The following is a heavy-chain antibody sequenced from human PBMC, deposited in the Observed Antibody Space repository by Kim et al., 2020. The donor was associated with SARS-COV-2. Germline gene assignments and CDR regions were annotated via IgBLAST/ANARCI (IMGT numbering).Heavy chain of an antibody. CDR1: GFIFSNFA. V-gene: IGHV3-23*01. D-gene: IGHD3-3*02. CDR3: AKGIMILPSHIAFDH. Sequence: GGSLRLSCAASGFIFSNFAMTWVRQAPGKGLEWVSSISVGGGNTYYADSVKGRFTISRDNYKNTMFLQMDSLRAEDTAVYYCAKGIMILPSHIAFDHWG. J-gene: IGHJ4*01. CDR2: ISVGGGNT.